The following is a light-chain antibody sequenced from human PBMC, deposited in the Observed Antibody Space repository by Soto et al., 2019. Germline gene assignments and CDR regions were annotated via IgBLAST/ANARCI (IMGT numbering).Light chain of an antibody. CDR1: QSVSNK. J-gene: IGKJ1*01. CDR2: AAD. V-gene: IGKV3-15*01. CDR3: QQYNNWPPWT. Sequence: EVVMRQSPATLSVSPGETATLSCRASQSVSNKLAWYQQRPGQAPRLLIYAADTRATGIPDRFSGSGSGREFTLTISSLQSEDFAVYYSQQYNNWPPWTFGQGTKVDIK.